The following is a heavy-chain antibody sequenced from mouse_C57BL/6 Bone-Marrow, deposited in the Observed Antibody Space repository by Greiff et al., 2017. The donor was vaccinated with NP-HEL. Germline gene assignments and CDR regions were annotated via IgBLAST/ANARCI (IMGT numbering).Heavy chain of an antibody. CDR1: GYTFTGYW. Sequence: QVQLQQSGAELMKPGASVKLSCKATGYTFTGYWIEWVKQRPGHGLEWIGEILPGSGSTNYNEKFKGKATFTADTSSNTAYMQLSSLTTEDSAIYYCALSTMVTTASYYYAMDYWGQGTSVTVSS. D-gene: IGHD2-2*01. V-gene: IGHV1-9*01. J-gene: IGHJ4*01. CDR3: ALSTMVTTASYYYAMDY. CDR2: ILPGSGST.